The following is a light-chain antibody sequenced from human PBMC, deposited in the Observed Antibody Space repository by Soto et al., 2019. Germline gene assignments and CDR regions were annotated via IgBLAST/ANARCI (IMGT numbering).Light chain of an antibody. J-gene: IGLJ2*01. CDR2: QDN. Sequence: SYELTQPPSVSVSPGQTATITCSGDKMGEKYACWYQQKPGQSPVMVIYQDNKRPSGIPERFSGSNSGNTATLTISGTQALDEADYYCQAWHISTVVFGGGTKLTVL. V-gene: IGLV3-1*01. CDR1: KMGEKY. CDR3: QAWHISTVV.